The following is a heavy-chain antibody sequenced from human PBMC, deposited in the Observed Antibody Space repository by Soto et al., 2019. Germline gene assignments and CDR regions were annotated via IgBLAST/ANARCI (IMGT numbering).Heavy chain of an antibody. J-gene: IGHJ4*02. CDR1: GYTFTSYY. CDR3: ASASSHAYYSDY. CDR2: INPSGGST. D-gene: IGHD6-6*01. Sequence: ASVKVSCKASGYTFTSYYMHWVRQAPGQGLEWMGIINPSGGSTSYAQKFQGRVTMTRDTSTSTVYMELSSLRSEDTAVYYCASASSHAYYSDYWGQGTLVTVSS. V-gene: IGHV1-46*01.